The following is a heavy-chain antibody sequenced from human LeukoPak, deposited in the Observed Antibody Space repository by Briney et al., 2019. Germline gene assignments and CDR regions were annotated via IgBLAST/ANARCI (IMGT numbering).Heavy chain of an antibody. CDR1: GGSISSSNW. D-gene: IGHD3-10*01. J-gene: IGHJ3*02. V-gene: IGHV4-4*02. Sequence: PSETLSLTCTVSGGSISSSNWWSWVRQPPGKGLEWIGEIYHSGTTNYNPSLKSRVTISVDTSKNQFSLKLSSVTAADTAVYYCAKSMVRGVRENAFDIWGQGTMVTVSS. CDR3: AKSMVRGVRENAFDI. CDR2: IYHSGTT.